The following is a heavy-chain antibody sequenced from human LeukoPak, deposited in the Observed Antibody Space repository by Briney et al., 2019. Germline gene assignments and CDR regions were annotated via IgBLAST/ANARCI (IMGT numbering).Heavy chain of an antibody. D-gene: IGHD2-21*02. J-gene: IGHJ4*02. CDR3: ARGRVVVTAQFRAGIDF. V-gene: IGHV3-30*04. CDR2: IFDGSNE. CDR1: GFTFSSYA. Sequence: GGSLRLSCAASGFTFSSYAMHWVRQAPGKGLEWVAVIFDGSNEYYADSVKGRFTISRDNSKNTLYLQMNSLRAEDSAVYYCARGRVVVTAQFRAGIDFWGQGTLVTVSS.